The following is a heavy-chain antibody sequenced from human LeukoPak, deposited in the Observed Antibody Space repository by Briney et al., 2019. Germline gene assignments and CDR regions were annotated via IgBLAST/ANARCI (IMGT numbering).Heavy chain of an antibody. CDR2: ISGSGGST. D-gene: IGHD2-2*01. CDR1: GFTFSSYA. Sequence: GGSLRLSCAASGFTFSSYAMSWVRQAPGKGREWVSAISGSGGSTYYADSVKGRFTISRDNSKNTLYLQMNSLRAEDTSVYYCANSYCSSTSCYLYYFDYWGQGTLVTVSS. V-gene: IGHV3-23*01. CDR3: ANSYCSSTSCYLYYFDY. J-gene: IGHJ4*02.